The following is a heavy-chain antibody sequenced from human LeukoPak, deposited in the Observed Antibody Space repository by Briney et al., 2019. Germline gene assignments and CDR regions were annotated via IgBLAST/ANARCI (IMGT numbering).Heavy chain of an antibody. D-gene: IGHD6-13*01. Sequence: PGGSLRLSCAASGFSFSSYEMNWVRQAPGKGLEWVSYISSSGSPIYYADSVKGRFTISRDNSKNTLYLQMNSLRAEDTAVYYCAKEESQQLLYYYMDVWGKGTTVTVSS. J-gene: IGHJ6*03. CDR1: GFSFSSYE. V-gene: IGHV3-48*03. CDR3: AKEESQQLLYYYMDV. CDR2: ISSSGSPI.